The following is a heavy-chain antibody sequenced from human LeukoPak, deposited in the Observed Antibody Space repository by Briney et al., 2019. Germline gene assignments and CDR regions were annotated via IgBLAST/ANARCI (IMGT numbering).Heavy chain of an antibody. D-gene: IGHD2-8*02. V-gene: IGHV3-23*01. CDR2: IFPSGGEI. J-gene: IGHJ4*02. Sequence: GGSLRLSCAASGFTLSTFAMIWVRQPPGKGLEWVSSIFPSGGEIHYADSARGRFTISRDNSKSTLSLQMNSLRAEDTAIYYCATYRQVLLPFESWGQGTLVTVSS. CDR1: GFTLSTFA. CDR3: ATYRQVLLPFES.